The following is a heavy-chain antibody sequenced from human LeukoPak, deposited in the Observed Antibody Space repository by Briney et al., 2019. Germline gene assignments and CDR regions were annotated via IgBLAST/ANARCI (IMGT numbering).Heavy chain of an antibody. CDR3: ARDPGGNNDY. Sequence: GGSLRLSCAASGFTFSIYSMNWVRQAPGKGLEWVSYISSSSSGIYADSVKGRFTISRDNSKNTLYLQMNSLRAEDTAVYYCARDPGGNNDYWGQGTLVTVSS. CDR1: GFTFSIYS. D-gene: IGHD1/OR15-1a*01. J-gene: IGHJ4*02. V-gene: IGHV3-48*01. CDR2: ISSSSSGI.